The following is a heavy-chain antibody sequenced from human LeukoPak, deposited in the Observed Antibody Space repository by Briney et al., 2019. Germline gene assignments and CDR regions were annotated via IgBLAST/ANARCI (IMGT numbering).Heavy chain of an antibody. CDR1: GFTFSSYA. Sequence: GGSLRLSCAASGFTFSSYAMHWVRQAPGKGLEWEAVISYDGSNKYYADFVKGRFTISRDNSKNTLYLQMNSLRAEDTAVYYCARGFGELTTVTTGVFDYWGQGTLVTVSS. V-gene: IGHV3-30*04. D-gene: IGHD4-11*01. CDR3: ARGFGELTTVTTGVFDY. J-gene: IGHJ4*02. CDR2: ISYDGSNK.